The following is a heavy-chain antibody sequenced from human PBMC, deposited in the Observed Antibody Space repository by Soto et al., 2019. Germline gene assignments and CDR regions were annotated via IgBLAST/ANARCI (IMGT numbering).Heavy chain of an antibody. D-gene: IGHD3-10*01. J-gene: IGHJ6*02. Sequence: EVQLVESGGGLVQPGRSQRLSCAASGFSFEDYGMHWVRQAPGKGLEWVSSISWNSRNIAYADSVKGRFTVSRDNAKNSLSLQINSLRPEDPALYYCAKDIARYQLVLITDGMDVWGQGTTVTVSS. V-gene: IGHV3-9*01. CDR1: GFSFEDYG. CDR2: ISWNSRNI. CDR3: AKDIARYQLVLITDGMDV.